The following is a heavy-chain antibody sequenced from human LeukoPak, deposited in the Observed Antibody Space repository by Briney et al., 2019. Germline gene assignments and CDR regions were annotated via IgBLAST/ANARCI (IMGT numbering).Heavy chain of an antibody. V-gene: IGHV4-39*01. Sequence: SETLPLTCTVSGGSISSGSYYWGWIRQPPGEGREWIASMYYSGTTFYSPPLKSRVTISVDTSKNQLSPKLGSVTAADTAVYYCARHPPRDGSAFDYWGQGTLVTVSS. CDR2: MYYSGTT. J-gene: IGHJ4*02. CDR3: ARHPPRDGSAFDY. CDR1: GGSISSGSYY.